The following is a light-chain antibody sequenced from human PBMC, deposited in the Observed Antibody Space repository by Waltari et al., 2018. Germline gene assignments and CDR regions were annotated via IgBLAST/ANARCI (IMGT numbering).Light chain of an antibody. CDR3: QHYYSIPRT. J-gene: IGKJ2*02. V-gene: IGKV4-1*01. Sequence: DIVMTQSPDSLAVSLGERATINCQSTQSILYSSNNKNYLAWYQQKPGQPPKLLIYWASTRESGVPDRFSGSGSGTDFTLTISSLQAEDVAVYYCQHYYSIPRTFGQGTKLEIK. CDR2: WAS. CDR1: QSILYSSNNKNY.